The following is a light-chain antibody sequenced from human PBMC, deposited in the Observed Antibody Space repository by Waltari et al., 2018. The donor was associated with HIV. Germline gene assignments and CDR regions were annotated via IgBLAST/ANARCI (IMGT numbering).Light chain of an antibody. V-gene: IGLV2-14*01. CDR3: SSYTTSSTLVV. J-gene: IGLJ3*02. CDR2: EVS. CDR1: SSDVGVYDY. Sequence: QSALTQPASVSGSPGQSITISCTGTSSDVGVYDYVSWYHQHPGKAPKLMIFEVSYRPSGVSSRFSGSKSGNTASLTISGLRAEDEADYYCSSYTTSSTLVVFGGGTRLTVL.